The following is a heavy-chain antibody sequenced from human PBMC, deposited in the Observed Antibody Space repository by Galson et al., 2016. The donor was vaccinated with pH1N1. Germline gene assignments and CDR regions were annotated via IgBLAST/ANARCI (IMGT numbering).Heavy chain of an antibody. V-gene: IGHV1-46*01. CDR3: TRDLGRLRES. D-gene: IGHD1-26*01. CDR2: IDPSGGTT. CDR1: GYTFTSYY. Sequence: SVKVSCKASGYTFTSYYFHWVRQAPGQGLEWMGVIDPSGGTTYAQKFQARVTMTRDTSTTTVYMDLSSLKSDDTAVYYCTRDLGRLRESWGQGTLVTVSS. J-gene: IGHJ5*02.